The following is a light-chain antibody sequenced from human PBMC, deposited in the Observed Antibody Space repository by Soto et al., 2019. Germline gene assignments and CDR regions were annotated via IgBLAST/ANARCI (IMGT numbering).Light chain of an antibody. J-gene: IGKJ1*01. CDR1: QSVSIW. CDR2: KAS. CDR3: QQYTSYWT. Sequence: DIQMTQSPSTLSASLGDRVTITCRASQSVSIWLAWYQQKPGKAPKLLIYKASSLRSGVPSRFSGSGSGTEFTLTLSSLQPDDFATYYCQQYTSYWTFGQGTKVEMK. V-gene: IGKV1-5*03.